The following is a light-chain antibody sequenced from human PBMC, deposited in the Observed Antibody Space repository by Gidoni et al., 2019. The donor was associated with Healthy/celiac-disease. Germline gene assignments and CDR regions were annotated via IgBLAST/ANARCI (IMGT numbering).Light chain of an antibody. Sequence: QSALTQPRSVSGSPGQSVTISCTGTSSDVGSYNRVSWYQHPPGTAPKLRIYEVSNRPSGVPDRFSGSKSGNTAALTISGLQAEDEADYYCSLYTSSSSVVFGGGTKLTVL. CDR1: SSDVGSYNR. CDR2: EVS. J-gene: IGLJ2*01. V-gene: IGLV2-18*01. CDR3: SLYTSSSSVV.